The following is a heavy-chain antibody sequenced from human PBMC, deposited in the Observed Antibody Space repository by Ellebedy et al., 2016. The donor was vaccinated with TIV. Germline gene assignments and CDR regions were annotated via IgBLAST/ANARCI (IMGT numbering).Heavy chain of an antibody. J-gene: IGHJ4*02. Sequence: ASVKVSCKASGGTFSSYAISWVRQAPGQGLEWMGRIIPILGIANYAQKFQGRVTMTEDTSTDTAYMELGSLRSEDTAVYYCATGGDYYGSGSIFDYWGQGTLVTVSS. CDR1: GGTFSSYA. CDR3: ATGGDYYGSGSIFDY. CDR2: IIPILGIA. D-gene: IGHD3-10*01. V-gene: IGHV1-69*04.